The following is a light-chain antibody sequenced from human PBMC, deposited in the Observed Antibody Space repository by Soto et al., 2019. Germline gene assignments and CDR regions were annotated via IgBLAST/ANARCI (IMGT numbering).Light chain of an antibody. J-gene: IGKJ2*02. CDR3: QQYNNWPRGT. CDR2: GAS. CDR1: QSVSSN. V-gene: IGKV3-15*01. Sequence: EIVMTQSPATLSVSPGERATLSCRASQSVSSNLAWYQQKPGQAPRLLIYGASTRATGFPARFSGSGSGTEFPLTISSLQSEDFAVYYCQQYNNWPRGTFGQGTKLEIK.